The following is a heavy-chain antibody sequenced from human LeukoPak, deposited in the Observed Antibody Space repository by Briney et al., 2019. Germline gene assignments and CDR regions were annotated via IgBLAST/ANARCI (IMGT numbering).Heavy chain of an antibody. CDR2: INHSGST. V-gene: IGHV4-34*01. D-gene: IGHD3-22*01. CDR3: ARVANSYYYDSSGVLDY. CDR1: GGSFSGYY. Sequence: SETLSLTCAVYGGSFSGYYWSWIRQPPGKGLEWIGEINHSGSTNYNPSLKSRVTISVDTSKNQFSPKLSSVTAADTAVYYCARVANSYYYDSSGVLDYWGQGTLVTVSS. J-gene: IGHJ4*02.